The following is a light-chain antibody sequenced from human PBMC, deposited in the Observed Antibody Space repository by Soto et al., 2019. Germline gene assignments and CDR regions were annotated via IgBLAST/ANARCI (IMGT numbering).Light chain of an antibody. CDR3: QQYNSFMYT. Sequence: MRRSPSSLSASLGDRVTITWLASQSISSWLAWYQQKPGKAPKLLIYKASSLESGVPSRFSGSGPCTEFTLTIISLQRDDFATDYCQQYNSFMYTFGQGTKVDIK. V-gene: IGKV1-5*03. J-gene: IGKJ2*01. CDR1: QSISSW. CDR2: KAS.